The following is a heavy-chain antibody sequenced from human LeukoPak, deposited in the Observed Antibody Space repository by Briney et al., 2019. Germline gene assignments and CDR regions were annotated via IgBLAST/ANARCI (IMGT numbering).Heavy chain of an antibody. CDR2: INHSGST. J-gene: IGHJ4*02. CDR3: ARAAGRWLQLHPFDY. V-gene: IGHV4-34*01. CDR1: GGSFSGYY. Sequence: PSETLSLTCAVYGGSFSGYYWSWIRQPPGKGLEWIGEINHSGSTNYNPSLKSRVTISVDTSKNQFSLKLSSVTAADTAVYYCARAAGRWLQLHPFDYWGQGTLVTVSS. D-gene: IGHD5-24*01.